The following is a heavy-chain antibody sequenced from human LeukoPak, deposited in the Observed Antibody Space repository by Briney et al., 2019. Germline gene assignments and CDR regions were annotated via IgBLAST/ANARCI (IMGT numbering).Heavy chain of an antibody. CDR3: ARDDATIFGVINYYFDY. CDR1: GYTFAGYY. D-gene: IGHD3-3*01. J-gene: IGHJ4*02. CDR2: INPNSGGT. Sequence: WASVKVSRKASGYTFAGYYMHWVRQAPGQGLEWMGWINPNSGGTNYAQKFQGRVTMTRDTSISTAYMELSRLRSDDTAVYYCARDDATIFGVINYYFDYWGQGTLVTVSS. V-gene: IGHV1-2*02.